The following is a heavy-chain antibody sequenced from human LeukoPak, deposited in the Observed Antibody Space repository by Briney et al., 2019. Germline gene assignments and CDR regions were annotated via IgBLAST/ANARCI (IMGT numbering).Heavy chain of an antibody. CDR2: IYYSGST. CDR3: ARDRDGYNPFDY. Sequence: PSETLSLTCTVSGGSISSSSYYWGWIRQPPGKGLEWIGSIYYSGSTNYNPSLKSRVTISIDTSKNQFSLKLSSVTAADTAVYYCARDRDGYNPFDYWGQGTLVTVSS. V-gene: IGHV4-39*07. CDR1: GGSISSSSYY. D-gene: IGHD5-24*01. J-gene: IGHJ4*02.